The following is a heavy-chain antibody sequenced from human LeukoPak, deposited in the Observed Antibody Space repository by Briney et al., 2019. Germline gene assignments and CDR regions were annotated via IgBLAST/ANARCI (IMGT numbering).Heavy chain of an antibody. Sequence: VGSLRLSCAASGFTFSSYGIHWVRQAPGKGLEWVAFISYDGSDNSYAESVKGRFTVSRGNSKNTLYLQMNSLRAEDSAVYFCAKDKVRQDIVLVPAASFDYWGQGTLVTVSS. V-gene: IGHV3-30*18. CDR3: AKDKVRQDIVLVPAASFDY. J-gene: IGHJ4*02. CDR1: GFTFSSYG. D-gene: IGHD2-2*01. CDR2: ISYDGSDN.